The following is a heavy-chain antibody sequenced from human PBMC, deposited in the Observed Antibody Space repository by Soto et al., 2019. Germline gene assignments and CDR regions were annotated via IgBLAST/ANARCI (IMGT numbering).Heavy chain of an antibody. J-gene: IGHJ4*02. D-gene: IGHD3-22*01. Sequence: QVQLVESGGGVVQPGRSLRLSCAASGFTFSTYGMHWVRQAPGKGLEWVAVISKDGTTQYYADSVKGRFTISRDHSKNTVYMQMNSLRAEDTAVYYCAKEYYGSSGFDYWGQGTLVTVSS. CDR1: GFTFSTYG. V-gene: IGHV3-30*18. CDR3: AKEYYGSSGFDY. CDR2: ISKDGTTQ.